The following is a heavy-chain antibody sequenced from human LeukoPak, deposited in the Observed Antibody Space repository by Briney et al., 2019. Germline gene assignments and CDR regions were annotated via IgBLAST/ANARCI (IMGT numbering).Heavy chain of an antibody. V-gene: IGHV7-4-1*02. CDR2: INTNTGNP. D-gene: IGHD3-3*01. Sequence: GASVKVSCKASGYTFTSYAMNWVRQAPGQGLEWMGWINTNTGNPTYAQGFTGRFVFSLDTSVSTAYLQISSLKAEDTAVYYCAREQYYDFWSGYSNQPSNDYWGQGTLVTVSS. CDR1: GYTFTSYA. J-gene: IGHJ4*02. CDR3: AREQYYDFWSGYSNQPSNDY.